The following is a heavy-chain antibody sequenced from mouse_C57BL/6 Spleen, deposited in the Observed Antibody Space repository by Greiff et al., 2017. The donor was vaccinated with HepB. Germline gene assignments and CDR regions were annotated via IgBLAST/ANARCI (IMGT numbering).Heavy chain of an antibody. J-gene: IGHJ4*01. Sequence: VQLQQSGPELVKPGASVKISCKASGYAFSSSWMNWVKQRPGKGLEWIGRIYPGDGDTNYNGKFKGKATLTADKSSSTAYMQLSSLTSEDSAVYFCAREGGNSYAMDYWGQGTSVTVSS. D-gene: IGHD2-1*01. V-gene: IGHV1-82*01. CDR3: AREGGNSYAMDY. CDR2: IYPGDGDT. CDR1: GYAFSSSW.